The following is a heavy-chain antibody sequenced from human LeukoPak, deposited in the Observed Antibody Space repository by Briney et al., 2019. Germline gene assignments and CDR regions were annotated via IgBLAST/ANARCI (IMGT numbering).Heavy chain of an antibody. CDR1: GFTVSSNY. D-gene: IGHD6-19*01. CDR3: ARTGIAVAGTGSGY. J-gene: IGHJ4*02. Sequence: PGGSLRLSCAASGFTVSSNYMSWVRQAPGKGLEWVSVIYSGGSTYYADSVKGRFTISRDNSKNTLYLQMNSLRAEDTAVYYCARTGIAVAGTGSGYWGQGTLVTVSS. V-gene: IGHV3-53*01. CDR2: IYSGGST.